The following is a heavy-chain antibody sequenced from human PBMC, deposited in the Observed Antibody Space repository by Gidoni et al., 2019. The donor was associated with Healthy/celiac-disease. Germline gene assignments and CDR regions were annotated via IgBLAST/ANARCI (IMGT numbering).Heavy chain of an antibody. CDR3: ARGALRYFDWFRSVDY. Sequence: QVQLVESGGGVVQPGRSLRLSCAASGSTFSRYAMHWVRQAPGKGLEWVAVISYDGSNKYYADSVKGRFTISRDNSKNTLYLQMNSLRAEDTAVYYCARGALRYFDWFRSVDYWGQGTLVTVSS. J-gene: IGHJ4*02. D-gene: IGHD3-9*01. CDR2: ISYDGSNK. CDR1: GSTFSRYA. V-gene: IGHV3-30*04.